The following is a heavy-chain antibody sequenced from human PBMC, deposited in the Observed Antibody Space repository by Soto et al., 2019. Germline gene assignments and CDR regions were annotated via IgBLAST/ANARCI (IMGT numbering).Heavy chain of an antibody. D-gene: IGHD1-1*01. J-gene: IGHJ5*02. Sequence: GESLKISCKGSGYTFSGYWIGWVRQMSGKGLEWMGIIYPGDSDARYSPSFQSQVTISADESITTAYLQWDSLKASDTTIYYCVVQQKLPWVNAWGQGTLVTVSS. CDR3: VVQQKLPWVNA. CDR2: IYPGDSDA. V-gene: IGHV5-51*01. CDR1: GYTFSGYW.